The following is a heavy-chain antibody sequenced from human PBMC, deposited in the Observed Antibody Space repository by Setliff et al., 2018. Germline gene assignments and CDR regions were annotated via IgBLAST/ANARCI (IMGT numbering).Heavy chain of an antibody. CDR3: ARHKSNGSGSYPSLYMDV. CDR1: GGSISSGSNY. D-gene: IGHD3-10*01. J-gene: IGHJ6*03. V-gene: IGHV4-61*09. CDR2: IDPSGNT. Sequence: SETLSLTCTVSGGSISSGSNYWSWIRQPAGRGLEWIGHIDPSGNTNYHPSLKSRVTMSIDTSKNQFSLNLNSVTAADTAVYYCARHKSNGSGSYPSLYMDVWGKGIMVTVSS.